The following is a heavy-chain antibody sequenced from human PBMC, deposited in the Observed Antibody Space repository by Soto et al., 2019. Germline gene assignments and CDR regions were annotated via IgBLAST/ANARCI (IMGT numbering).Heavy chain of an antibody. Sequence: QVQLVQSGAEVKKPGASVKVSCKASGYTFTNYAMHWVRQAPGQRLEWMGWINAGNGNRKYSQKFQGRVTITRDTSASTAYMELSSLRSEDTAVSYCARGMYTIDYWGQGTLVTVSS. D-gene: IGHD1-1*01. V-gene: IGHV1-3*01. CDR3: ARGMYTIDY. J-gene: IGHJ4*02. CDR2: INAGNGNR. CDR1: GYTFTNYA.